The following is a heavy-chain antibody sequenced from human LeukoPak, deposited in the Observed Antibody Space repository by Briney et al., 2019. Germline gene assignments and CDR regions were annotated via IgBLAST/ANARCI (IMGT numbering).Heavy chain of an antibody. CDR3: ARQSTVTTFAFDI. Sequence: SETLSLTCAVYGGSFSGYYWNWIRQPPGKGLEWIGEINHSGIKYNPSLKSRVTISVDTSKNQFSLKLSSVTAADTAVYYCARQSTVTTFAFDIWGRGTMVTVSS. CDR2: INHSGI. V-gene: IGHV4-34*01. D-gene: IGHD4-17*01. CDR1: GGSFSGYY. J-gene: IGHJ3*02.